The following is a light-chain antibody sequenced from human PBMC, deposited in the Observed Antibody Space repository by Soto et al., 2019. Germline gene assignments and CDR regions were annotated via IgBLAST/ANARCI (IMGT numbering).Light chain of an antibody. Sequence: QSVLTQPPSVSGAPGQRVTISCTGSSSNIGAGYDVHWYQQLPGTAPKLLIYGNSNRPSGVPDRFSGSKSGTSASLAITGLQGGDEADYYCQSYDSSLSVVFGGGTKLTVL. V-gene: IGLV1-40*01. CDR3: QSYDSSLSVV. CDR2: GNS. CDR1: SSNIGAGYD. J-gene: IGLJ2*01.